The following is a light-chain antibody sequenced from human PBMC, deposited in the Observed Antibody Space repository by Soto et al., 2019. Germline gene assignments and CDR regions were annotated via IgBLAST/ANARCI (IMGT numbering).Light chain of an antibody. CDR3: QQYNNWPHT. CDR1: QGVTYN. J-gene: IGKJ2*01. V-gene: IGKV3-15*01. CDR2: GAS. Sequence: EIVMTQSPATLSVSPGESATLSCRASQGVTYNLAWYQQKPGQAPRLLIYGASTRATGIPASFSGSGSGKEFTPTISSLQSEDFAVYHCQQYNNWPHTFGRGTKLEIK.